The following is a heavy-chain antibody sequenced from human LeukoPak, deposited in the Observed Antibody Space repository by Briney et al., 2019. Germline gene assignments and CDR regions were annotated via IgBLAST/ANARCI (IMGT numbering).Heavy chain of an antibody. D-gene: IGHD5-12*01. CDR2: LYPSGST. Sequence: SETLSLTCSVSGGSINSGYWSWIRQPPGKGLEWIGLLYPSGSTNYNPSLKSRVTISVDTSKNQFSLKLSSVTAADTAVYYCARGVATIKDFDYWGQGTLVTVSS. CDR3: ARGVATIKDFDY. J-gene: IGHJ4*02. V-gene: IGHV4-59*01. CDR1: GGSINSGY.